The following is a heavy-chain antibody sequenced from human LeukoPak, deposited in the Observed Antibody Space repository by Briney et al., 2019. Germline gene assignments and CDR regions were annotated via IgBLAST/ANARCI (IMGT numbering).Heavy chain of an antibody. Sequence: SVKVSCKASGGAFSSYAISWVRQAPGQGLEWMGRIIPILGIANYAQKFQGRVTITADKSTSTAYMELSSLRSEDTAVYYCARAGADIVVVPAAIGASDYWGQGTLVTVSS. CDR2: IIPILGIA. CDR1: GGAFSSYA. V-gene: IGHV1-69*04. CDR3: ARAGADIVVVPAAIGASDY. J-gene: IGHJ4*02. D-gene: IGHD2-2*02.